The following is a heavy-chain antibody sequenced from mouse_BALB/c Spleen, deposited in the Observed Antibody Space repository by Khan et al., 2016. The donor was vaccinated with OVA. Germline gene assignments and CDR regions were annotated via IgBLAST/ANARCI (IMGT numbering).Heavy chain of an antibody. V-gene: IGHV1-20*02. Sequence: MQLEESGPELVKPGASVKISCKASGYSFTGYFMNWVMQSHGKSLEWIGRINPHIGETFYNQKFKGKATLTVDESSSTVHMELRSLASEDSAVYYCARKNGSDFDYWGQGTTRTVSS. CDR1: GYSFTGYF. D-gene: IGHD1-1*01. CDR2: INPHIGET. CDR3: ARKNGSDFDY. J-gene: IGHJ2*01.